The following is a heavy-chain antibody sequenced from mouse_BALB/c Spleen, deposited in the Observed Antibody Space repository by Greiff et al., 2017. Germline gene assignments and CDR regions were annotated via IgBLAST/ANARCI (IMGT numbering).Heavy chain of an antibody. V-gene: IGHV3-6*02. Sequence: EVKLVESGPGLVKPSQSLSLTCSVTGYSITSGYYWNWIRQFPGNKLEWMGYISYDGSNNYNPSLKNRISITRDTSKNQFFLKLNSVTTEDTATYYCARDYYRYDGFAYWGQGTLVTVSA. D-gene: IGHD2-14*01. CDR2: ISYDGSN. J-gene: IGHJ3*01. CDR3: ARDYYRYDGFAY. CDR1: GYSITSGYY.